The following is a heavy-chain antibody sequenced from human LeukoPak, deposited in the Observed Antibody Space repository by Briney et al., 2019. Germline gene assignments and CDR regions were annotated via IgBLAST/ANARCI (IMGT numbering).Heavy chain of an antibody. CDR2: ISHSGST. Sequence: PSQTLSLTCAVYGGSFSDYFWSWIRQPPGKGLEWIGEISHSGSTTYNPSLRSRVTISGDTSKKQFSLKLSSVTAADTAVYYCVTYYYGSSAPKRNYWGQGILVTVSS. CDR3: VTYYYGSSAPKRNY. J-gene: IGHJ4*02. D-gene: IGHD3-22*01. CDR1: GGSFSDYF. V-gene: IGHV4-34*01.